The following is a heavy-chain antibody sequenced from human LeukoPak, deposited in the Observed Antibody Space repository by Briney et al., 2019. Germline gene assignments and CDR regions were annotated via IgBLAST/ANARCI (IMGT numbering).Heavy chain of an antibody. D-gene: IGHD1-1*01. J-gene: IGHJ3*02. CDR1: GYRFTSQY. V-gene: IGHV1-46*01. CDR3: ASFYNTNDALDI. CDR2: INPTGGST. Sequence: VASVKVPCKASGYRFTSQYVHWVRQAPGQGLEWMGIINPTGGSTRNAQKFQGRFSMTGDTSTSTVYMELSRLRSEDTAVYYCASFYNTNDALDIWGQGTMVTVSS.